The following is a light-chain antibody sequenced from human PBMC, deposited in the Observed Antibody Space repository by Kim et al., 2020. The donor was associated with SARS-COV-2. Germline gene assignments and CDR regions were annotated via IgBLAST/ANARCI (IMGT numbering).Light chain of an antibody. J-gene: IGKJ1*01. V-gene: IGKV3-20*01. CDR1: QSINSRY. CDR3: QQFSSSPPTWT. CDR2: GAS. Sequence: GERATLSCRASQSINSRYLAWYQQKRGQAPRLLMFGASTRATGIPDRFSGSGSGTDFTLTISRLEPEDCALYFCQQFSSSPPTWTFGQGTKVDIK.